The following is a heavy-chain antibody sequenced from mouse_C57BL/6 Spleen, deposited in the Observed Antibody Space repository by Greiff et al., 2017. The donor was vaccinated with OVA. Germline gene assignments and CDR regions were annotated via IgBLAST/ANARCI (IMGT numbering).Heavy chain of an antibody. D-gene: IGHD2-3*01. CDR2: INPNNGGT. V-gene: IGHV1-26*01. CDR1: GYTFTDYY. Sequence: VQLQQSGPELVKPGASVKISCKASGYTFTDYYMNWVKQSHGKSLEWIGDINPNNGGTSYNQKFKGKATLTVDKSSSTAYMELRSLTSEDSAVYYCARRIYDGYVDYWGQGTSVIVSS. CDR3: ARRIYDGYVDY. J-gene: IGHJ4*01.